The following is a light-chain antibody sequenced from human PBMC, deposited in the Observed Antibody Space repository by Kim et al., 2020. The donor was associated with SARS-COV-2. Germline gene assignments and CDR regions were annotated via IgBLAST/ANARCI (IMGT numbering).Light chain of an antibody. Sequence: APGKTGRITCGGNNIGSKSVHWYQQKPGQAPVLVIYYDSDRPSGIPERFSGSNSGNTGTLTISRVEAGDEADYYCQVWDSSSDHRVFGGGTQLTVL. J-gene: IGLJ3*02. CDR3: QVWDSSSDHRV. V-gene: IGLV3-21*04. CDR1: NIGSKS. CDR2: YDS.